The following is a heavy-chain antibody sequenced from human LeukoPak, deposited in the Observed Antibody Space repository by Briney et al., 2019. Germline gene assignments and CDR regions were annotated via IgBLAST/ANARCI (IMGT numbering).Heavy chain of an antibody. V-gene: IGHV4-4*07. D-gene: IGHD3-10*01. CDR2: IYTRGST. CDR3: ARGGTYGSGRNQHTTLDY. CDR1: GGSVSSDD. J-gene: IGHJ4*02. Sequence: SDSLSRTCTVCGGSVSSDDWSWIRQAAGKELEWIGRIYTRGSTNYNPSLKSRVTISLDKSKKQFSLNLNSVTAADTAVYYCARGGTYGSGRNQHTTLDYWGQGSLVTVSS.